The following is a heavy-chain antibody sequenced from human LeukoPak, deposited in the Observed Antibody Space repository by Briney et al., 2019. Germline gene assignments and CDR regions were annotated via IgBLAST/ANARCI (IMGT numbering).Heavy chain of an antibody. J-gene: IGHJ6*04. CDR2: IFSGGST. V-gene: IGHV3-53*01. D-gene: IGHD3-10*01. CDR3: ARDLITMVRGVKYYYYGMDV. Sequence: PGGSLRLSCAASGSTVSSNYMSWVRQAPGKGLEWAPVIFSGGSTYNADSVKGRFTISRDNSKNTLYLQMNSLRAEDTAVYYCARDLITMVRGVKYYYYGMDVWGKGTTVTVSS. CDR1: GSTVSSNY.